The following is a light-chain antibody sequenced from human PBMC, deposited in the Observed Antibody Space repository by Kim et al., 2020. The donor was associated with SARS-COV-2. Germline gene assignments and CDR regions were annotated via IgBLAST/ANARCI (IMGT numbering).Light chain of an antibody. CDR1: SLRTFY. J-gene: IGLJ2*01. CDR3: DTRDSSGNHL. V-gene: IGLV3-19*01. Sequence: PLGQTVRLTCPGDSLRTFYATRDQQKPGQAPTLVMYGNNNRPSGLPDRFSASKSGNTASLTITGAQAEDEADYHCDTRDSSGNHLFGGGTQLTVL. CDR2: GNN.